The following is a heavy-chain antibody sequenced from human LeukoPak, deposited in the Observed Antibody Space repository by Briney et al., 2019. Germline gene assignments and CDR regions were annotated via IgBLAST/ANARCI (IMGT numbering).Heavy chain of an antibody. J-gene: IGHJ6*03. V-gene: IGHV4-61*02. CDR2: IYTSGST. CDR3: ARVPLYDFWSGYLPPYYYMDV. CDR1: GGSISSGSYY. Sequence: SETLSLTCTVSGGSISSGSYYWSWIRQPSGKGLEWIGRIYTSGSTNYNPSLKSRVTISVDTSKNQFSLKLSSVTAADTAVYYCARVPLYDFWSGYLPPYYYMDVWGKGTTVTVSS. D-gene: IGHD3-3*01.